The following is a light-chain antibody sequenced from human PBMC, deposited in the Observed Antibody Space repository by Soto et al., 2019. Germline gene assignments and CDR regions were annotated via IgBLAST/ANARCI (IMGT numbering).Light chain of an antibody. J-gene: IGLJ1*01. V-gene: IGLV2-8*01. CDR2: DVN. CDR3: SSFAGSRTYV. Sequence: QSVLTQPPSASGSPGQSVTISCTGTSSDVGAYTYVSWYQQHPGKAPKLMIYDVNRRPSGVPHRFSGSKSGNTASLTVSGLQAEDEADYYCSSFAGSRTYVFGTGT. CDR1: SSDVGAYTY.